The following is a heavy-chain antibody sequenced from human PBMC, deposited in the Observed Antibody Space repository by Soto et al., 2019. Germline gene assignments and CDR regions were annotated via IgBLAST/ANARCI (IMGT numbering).Heavy chain of an antibody. J-gene: IGHJ5*02. CDR3: ARELFVCSSTSCYGEGGSWFDP. CDR1: GGSISRGDYY. CDR2: IYYSGST. Sequence: PSETLSLTCTVSGGSISRGDYYWSWIRPPPGKGLEWIGYIYYSGSTYYNPSLKSRVTISVDTSKNQFSLKLSSVTAADTAVYYCARELFVCSSTSCYGEGGSWFDPWGQGTLVTVSS. D-gene: IGHD2-2*01. V-gene: IGHV4-30-4*01.